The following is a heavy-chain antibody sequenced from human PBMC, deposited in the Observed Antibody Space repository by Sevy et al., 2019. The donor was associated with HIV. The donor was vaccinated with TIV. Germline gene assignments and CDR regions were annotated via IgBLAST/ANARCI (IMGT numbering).Heavy chain of an antibody. CDR3: ARGLEYCAAIDFPFGF. Sequence: ASVKVSCKASGYNFPGYYMHWVRQAPGQGLEWMGRFNPKSGGTNYAQKFQGRVTMTTDTSISTAYMALSRLRSDDTAIYYCARGLEYCAAIDFPFGFWGQGTLVTVSS. D-gene: IGHD2-8*02. CDR2: FNPKSGGT. J-gene: IGHJ4*02. V-gene: IGHV1-2*02. CDR1: GYNFPGYY.